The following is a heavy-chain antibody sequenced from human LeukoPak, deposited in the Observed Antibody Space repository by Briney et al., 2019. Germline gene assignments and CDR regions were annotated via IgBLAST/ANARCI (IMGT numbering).Heavy chain of an antibody. CDR3: ARDLLGGYYYDSSGSVY. J-gene: IGHJ4*02. V-gene: IGHV1-8*01. CDR1: GYTFTSYD. Sequence: ASVKVSCKASGYTFTSYDINWVRQATGQGLEWMGWMNPNSGNTGYAQKFQGRVTMTRNTSISTAYMELSSLRSEDTAVYYCARDLLGGYYYDSSGSVYWGQGTLVTVSS. D-gene: IGHD3-22*01. CDR2: MNPNSGNT.